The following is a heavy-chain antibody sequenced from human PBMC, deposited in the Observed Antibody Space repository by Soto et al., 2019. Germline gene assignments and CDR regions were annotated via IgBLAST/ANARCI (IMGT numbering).Heavy chain of an antibody. CDR2: IKEDGSER. Sequence: GGSLRLSCEASGFTFSNYWMSWVRQAPGKGLEWVAHIKEDGSERYYVDSVKGRFTISRDNAKNSLFLQMNSLRAEDTAVYYCARGGLGFVYFDLWGQGTLVTVSS. D-gene: IGHD2-15*01. CDR3: ARGGLGFVYFDL. V-gene: IGHV3-7*01. J-gene: IGHJ4*02. CDR1: GFTFSNYW.